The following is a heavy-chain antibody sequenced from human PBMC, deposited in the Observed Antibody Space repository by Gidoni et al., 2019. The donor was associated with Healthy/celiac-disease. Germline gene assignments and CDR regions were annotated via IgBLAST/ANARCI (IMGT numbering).Heavy chain of an antibody. D-gene: IGHD1-26*01. J-gene: IGHJ4*02. CDR1: GYTFTGYY. V-gene: IGHV1-2*04. Sequence: QVQLVQSGAEVEKPGASVKVSCKASGYTFTGYYIHWVRQAPGQGLEWMGWTNPNSGGTNYAQKFQGWVTMTRDTSISTAYMGLSRLRSDATAVYYWARGVGATTPFDYWGQGTLVTVSS. CDR2: TNPNSGGT. CDR3: ARGVGATTPFDY.